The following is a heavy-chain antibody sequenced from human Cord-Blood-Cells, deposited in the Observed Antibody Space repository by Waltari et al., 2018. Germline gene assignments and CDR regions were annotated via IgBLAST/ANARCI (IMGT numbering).Heavy chain of an antibody. V-gene: IGHV1-69*06. Sequence: QVQLVQSGAEVKKPGSSVKVSCKASGGTFSSYAISWVRKAPGQGLEWMGGIIPIFGTANYAQKFQGRVTITADKSTSTAYMELSSLRSEDTAVYYCARESSGYYGSGSFPFDYWGQGTLVTVSS. CDR2: IIPIFGTA. CDR1: GGTFSSYA. J-gene: IGHJ4*02. D-gene: IGHD3-10*01. CDR3: ARESSGYYGSGSFPFDY.